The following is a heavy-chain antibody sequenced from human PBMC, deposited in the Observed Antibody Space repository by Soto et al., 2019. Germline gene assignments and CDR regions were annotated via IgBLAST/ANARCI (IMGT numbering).Heavy chain of an antibody. J-gene: IGHJ5*02. CDR2: ISSDGDMT. D-gene: IGHD3-9*01. CDR3: VKVSTFYDILTVYYSTNFFDP. CDR1: GFTFSEYS. V-gene: IGHV3-64D*06. Sequence: PGGSLRLSCSASGFTFSEYSMHWVRQAPGKGLQYVSTISSDGDMTYYADSVKGRFTISRYNSKNTLYLQMNSLRPEDTAVYYFVKVSTFYDILTVYYSTNFFDPWGQGTLVTVSS.